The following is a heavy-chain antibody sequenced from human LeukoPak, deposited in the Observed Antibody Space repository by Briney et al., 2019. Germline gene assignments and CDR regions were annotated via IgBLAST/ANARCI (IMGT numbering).Heavy chain of an antibody. CDR1: GFTFSSYW. V-gene: IGHV3-48*04. D-gene: IGHD1-26*01. J-gene: IGHJ6*03. CDR2: ISSNDNTI. CDR3: ARDPYSGGYWNYYYYYMDV. Sequence: PGGSLRLSCAASGFTFSSYWMSWVRQAPGKGLEWVSYISSNDNTIYYAGSVKGRFTISRDNAKNSLFLQMNSLTAEDTAVYYCARDPYSGGYWNYYYYYMDVWGKGTTVTISS.